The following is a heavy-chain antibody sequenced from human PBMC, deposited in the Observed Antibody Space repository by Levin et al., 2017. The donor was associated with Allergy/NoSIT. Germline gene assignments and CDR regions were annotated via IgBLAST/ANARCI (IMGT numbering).Heavy chain of an antibody. CDR3: ALHGVWFGELLWDY. CDR2: IYWDDDK. V-gene: IGHV2-5*02. D-gene: IGHD3-10*01. Sequence: SGPTLVKPTQTLTLTCTFSGFSLSTSGVGVGWIRQPPGKALEWLALIYWDDDKRYSPSLKSRLTITKDTSKNQVVLTMTNMDPVDTATYYCALHGVWFGELLWDYWGQGTLVTVSS. J-gene: IGHJ4*02. CDR1: GFSLSTSGVG.